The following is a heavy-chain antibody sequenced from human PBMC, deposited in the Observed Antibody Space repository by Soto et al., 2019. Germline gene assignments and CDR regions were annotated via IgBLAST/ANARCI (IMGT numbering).Heavy chain of an antibody. V-gene: IGHV3-48*02. D-gene: IGHD3-10*01. Sequence: LRLSCAASGFTFSSYSMNWVRQAPGKGLEWVSYISSSSSTIYYADSVKGRFTISRDNAKNSLYLQMNSLRDEDTAVYYCASSRITMVRGAGGMDVWGQGTTVTSP. CDR3: ASSRITMVRGAGGMDV. CDR2: ISSSSSTI. J-gene: IGHJ6*02. CDR1: GFTFSSYS.